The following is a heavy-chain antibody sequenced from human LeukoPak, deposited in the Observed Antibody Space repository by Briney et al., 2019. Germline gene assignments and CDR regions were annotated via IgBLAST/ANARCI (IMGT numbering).Heavy chain of an antibody. J-gene: IGHJ4*02. Sequence: GGSLRLSCAASGFTFSSYAMHWVRQAPGKGLEYVSAISSNGGNTYYANSVKGRFTISRDNSKNTLYLQMGSLRAEDMAVYYFARVGATGLLDYWGQRTL. V-gene: IGHV3-64*01. CDR2: ISSNGGNT. D-gene: IGHD1-26*01. CDR1: GFTFSSYA. CDR3: ARVGATGLLDY.